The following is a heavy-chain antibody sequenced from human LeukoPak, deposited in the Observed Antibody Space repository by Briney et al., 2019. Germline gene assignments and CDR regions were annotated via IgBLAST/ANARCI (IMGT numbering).Heavy chain of an antibody. CDR3: ARSPVQLWSRDWFDP. CDR2: MNPNSGNT. Sequence: ASVKVSCKASGYTFTGYYMHWVRQAPGQGLEWMGWMNPNSGNTGYAQKFQGRVTMTRNTSISTAYMELSSLRSEDTAVYYCARSPVQLWSRDWFDPWGQGTLVTVSS. CDR1: GYTFTGYY. V-gene: IGHV1-8*02. D-gene: IGHD5-18*01. J-gene: IGHJ5*02.